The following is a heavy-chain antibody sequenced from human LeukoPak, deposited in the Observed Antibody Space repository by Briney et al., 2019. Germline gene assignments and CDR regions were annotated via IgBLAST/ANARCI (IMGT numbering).Heavy chain of an antibody. CDR2: ISSSSSYR. V-gene: IGHV3-21*01. CDR3: ARGVVPAAMVDYFDY. D-gene: IGHD2-2*01. Sequence: GGSLRLSCAASGFTFSSYSMNWVRQAPGKGLEWVSSISSSSSYRYYADSVKGRFTISRDNAKNSLYLQMNSLRAEDTAVYYCARGVVPAAMVDYFDYWGQGTLVTVSS. J-gene: IGHJ4*02. CDR1: GFTFSSYS.